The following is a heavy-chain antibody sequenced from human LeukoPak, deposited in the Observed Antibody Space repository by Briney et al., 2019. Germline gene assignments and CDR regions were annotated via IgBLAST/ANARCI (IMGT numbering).Heavy chain of an antibody. D-gene: IGHD2-2*01. J-gene: IGHJ5*02. CDR3: VRGQVPAARGYNWFDP. V-gene: IGHV4-34*01. Sequence: PSETLSLTCAVYGWSFNDYYWNWICQPPGKGLEWIGEINARGDTNYNPSLKSRVTISVDTSKKQFSLRFTSTIAADTAVYYCVRGQVPAARGYNWFDPWGQGTLVTVSS. CDR2: INARGDT. CDR1: GWSFNDYY.